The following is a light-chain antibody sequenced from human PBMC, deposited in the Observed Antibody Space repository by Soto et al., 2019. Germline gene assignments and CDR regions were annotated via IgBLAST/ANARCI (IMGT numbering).Light chain of an antibody. Sequence: DIQMTQSPSSLSASVGDRISITCRASQSVSSYLNWYQQKPGKAPRLLIYAVSHLQTGVPSRFRGTGSATHFTLTISSLQPEDFATYYCQQSYRAVTFGQGTRLEIK. CDR2: AVS. J-gene: IGKJ5*01. CDR3: QQSYRAVT. CDR1: QSVSSY. V-gene: IGKV1-39*01.